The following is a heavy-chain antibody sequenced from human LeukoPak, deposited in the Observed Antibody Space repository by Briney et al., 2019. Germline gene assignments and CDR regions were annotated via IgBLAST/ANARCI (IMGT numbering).Heavy chain of an antibody. CDR2: IYYSGST. V-gene: IGHV4-31*11. J-gene: IGHJ4*02. CDR3: ARDYESNYSFDY. D-gene: IGHD4-11*01. CDR1: GGSISSGGYY. Sequence: SETLSLTCAVSGGSISSGGYYWSRIRQHPGKGLEWIGYIYYSGSTYYNPSLKSRVTISVDTSKNQFSLKLSSVTAADTAVYYCARDYESNYSFDYWGQGTLVTVSS.